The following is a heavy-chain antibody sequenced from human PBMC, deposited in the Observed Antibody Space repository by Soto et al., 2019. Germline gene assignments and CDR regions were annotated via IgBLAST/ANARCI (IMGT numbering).Heavy chain of an antibody. J-gene: IGHJ4*02. CDR1: GFTFSGYA. CDR3: AKGVLTASPLDY. D-gene: IGHD2-21*02. V-gene: IGHV3-23*01. CDR2: IVGSGIST. Sequence: EVQLLESGGGLVQPGGSLRLSCAASGFTFSGYAMTWVRQAPGKGLGWVSGIVGSGISTYYADSVKGRFTISRDNSKNTLYLQMNSLRAEDTAVYYCAKGVLTASPLDYWGQGTLVTVSS.